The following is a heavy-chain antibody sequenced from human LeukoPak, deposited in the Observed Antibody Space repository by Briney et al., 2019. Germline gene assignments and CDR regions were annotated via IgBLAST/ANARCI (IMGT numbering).Heavy chain of an antibody. CDR2: ISADGSVT. D-gene: IGHD2-15*01. V-gene: IGHV3-74*01. CDR1: GFTFNRYW. Sequence: GGSLRLSCADSGFTFNRYWMHWVRQTPGKGLVWVSCISADGSVTRYADSVKGRFTISRDNTKSTLYLQMHSLRAEDTAVYYCATAGGDGSRMGFDPWGQGTLVTVSS. CDR3: ATAGGDGSRMGFDP. J-gene: IGHJ5*02.